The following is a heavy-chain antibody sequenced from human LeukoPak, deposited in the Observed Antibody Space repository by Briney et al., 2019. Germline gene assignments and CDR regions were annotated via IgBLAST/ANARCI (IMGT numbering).Heavy chain of an antibody. CDR3: ARDTARLVGLYYYMDV. V-gene: IGHV1-2*02. D-gene: IGHD6-19*01. CDR2: INPDSGGT. CDR1: GYTFTGYF. Sequence: ASVKVSCKASGYTFTGYFIHWVRQAPGQGLEWMGWINPDSGGTNYAQKFQGRVTMTRDTSISTAYMELSRLRSDDTAVYYCARDTARLVGLYYYMDVWGKGTTVTVSS. J-gene: IGHJ6*03.